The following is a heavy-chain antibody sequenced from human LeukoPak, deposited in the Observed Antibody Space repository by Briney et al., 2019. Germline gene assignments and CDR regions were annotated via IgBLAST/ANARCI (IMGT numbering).Heavy chain of an antibody. D-gene: IGHD5-18*01. CDR2: IYYIGST. Sequence: KSSETLSLTCNVSGGSISTYYWSWIRQSPGKGLEWIGNIYYIGSTNYNPSLQSRVTMSVDTSKNQFSLNLSSVTAADTAVYYCAREACWSCRDTAMVRLYGMDVWGQGTTVTVSS. J-gene: IGHJ6*02. V-gene: IGHV4-59*01. CDR3: AREACWSCRDTAMVRLYGMDV. CDR1: GGSISTYY.